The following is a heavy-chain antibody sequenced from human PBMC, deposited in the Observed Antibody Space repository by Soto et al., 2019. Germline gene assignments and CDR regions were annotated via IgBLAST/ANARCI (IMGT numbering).Heavy chain of an antibody. J-gene: IGHJ6*02. CDR1: GVSFSGYY. Sequence: SETLSLTCSVYGVSFSGYYWSWIRHPPWKGLEWIGEINHSGSTNYNPSLKSRVTISVDTSKNQFSLKLSSVTAADTAVYYCARGTIGIGDLGWGYKQDRMDVWGHGTTV. V-gene: IGHV4-34*01. D-gene: IGHD1-1*01. CDR3: ARGTIGIGDLGWGYKQDRMDV. CDR2: INHSGST.